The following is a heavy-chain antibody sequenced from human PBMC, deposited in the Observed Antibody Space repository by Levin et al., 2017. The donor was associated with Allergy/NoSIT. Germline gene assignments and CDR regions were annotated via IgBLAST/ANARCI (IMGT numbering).Heavy chain of an antibody. J-gene: IGHJ3*01. CDR3: AKKQGGTSGFSFDV. CDR1: GFSLSEYA. CDR2: ITGGGFNT. D-gene: IGHD2-15*01. Sequence: GGSLRLSCTVSGFSLSEYAMAWVRQAPGKGLEWVSEITGGGFNTYYGDSVKGRFTVSKDDSKDTLYLDLSSLRVEDTAVYFCAKKQGGTSGFSFDVWGQGTTVTVSS. V-gene: IGHV3-23*01.